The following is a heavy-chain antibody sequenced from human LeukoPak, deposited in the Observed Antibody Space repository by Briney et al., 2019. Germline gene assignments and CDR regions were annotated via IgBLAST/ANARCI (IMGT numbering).Heavy chain of an antibody. Sequence: SETLSLTCTVSGGSISSFYWTWIRQAPGKGLEWIGYNSDMGNSNYSPSLKSRVTISVDTSKNQFSLKLSSVTAADTAVYYCVKEKTTVTHFDYWGQGTLVTVSS. J-gene: IGHJ4*02. CDR1: GGSISSFY. CDR3: VKEKTTVTHFDY. V-gene: IGHV4-59*12. CDR2: NSDMGNS. D-gene: IGHD4-17*01.